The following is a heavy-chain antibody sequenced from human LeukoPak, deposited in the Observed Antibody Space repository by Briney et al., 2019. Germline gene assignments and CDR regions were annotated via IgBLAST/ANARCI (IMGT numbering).Heavy chain of an antibody. J-gene: IGHJ4*02. CDR1: GFTFSSYS. Sequence: GGSLRLSCAASGFTFSSYSMNWVRQAPGKGLEWVSSISSSSSYIYYADSVKGLFTISRDNAKNSLYLQMNSLRAEDTAVYYCARVPYYDSSGYYYWGQGTLVTVSS. CDR3: ARVPYYDSSGYYY. CDR2: ISSSSSYI. D-gene: IGHD3-22*01. V-gene: IGHV3-21*01.